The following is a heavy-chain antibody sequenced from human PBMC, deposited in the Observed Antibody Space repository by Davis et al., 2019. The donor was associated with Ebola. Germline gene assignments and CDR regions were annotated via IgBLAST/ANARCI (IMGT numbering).Heavy chain of an antibody. CDR3: AKYGGPPVAGSRLTGYYYYGMDV. J-gene: IGHJ6*02. CDR2: ISGSGGST. CDR1: GFTFSSYA. V-gene: IGHV3-23*01. Sequence: PGGSLRLSCAASGFTFSSYAMSWVRQAPGKGLEWVSAISGSGGSTYYADSVKGRFTISRDNSKNTLYLQMNSLRAEDTAVYYCAKYGGPPVAGSRLTGYYYYGMDVWGQGTTVTVSS. D-gene: IGHD6-19*01.